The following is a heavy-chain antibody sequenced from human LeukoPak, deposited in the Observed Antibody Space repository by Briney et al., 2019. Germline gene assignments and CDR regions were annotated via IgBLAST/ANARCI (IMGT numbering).Heavy chain of an antibody. Sequence: RAGGSLRLSCAASGFTFRNYAMSWVRQAPGKGLEWVSGITGNGGTTYYADSVKGRFTISRDNSQNTLYLQMNSLRAEDTAIYYYAKDRGGSNWNDAFDIWGQGTMVTVSS. CDR1: GFTFRNYA. CDR2: ITGNGGTT. V-gene: IGHV3-23*01. J-gene: IGHJ3*02. CDR3: AKDRGGSNWNDAFDI. D-gene: IGHD1-1*01.